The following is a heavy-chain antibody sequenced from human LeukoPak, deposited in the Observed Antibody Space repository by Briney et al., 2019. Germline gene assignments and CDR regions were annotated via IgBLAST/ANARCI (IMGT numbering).Heavy chain of an antibody. D-gene: IGHD1-26*01. CDR1: GESLSKYY. J-gene: IGHJ4*02. V-gene: IGHV4-34*01. CDR3: ASSVGSTDY. Sequence: SETLSLTCAVYGESLSKYYWTWIRQSPGKGLEWIGEINHRGSTNLNPSLKSRVTLSVDTSKHQFSLKLTSVTAADAAVYYCASSVGSTDYWGQGTLVIVPP. CDR2: INHRGST.